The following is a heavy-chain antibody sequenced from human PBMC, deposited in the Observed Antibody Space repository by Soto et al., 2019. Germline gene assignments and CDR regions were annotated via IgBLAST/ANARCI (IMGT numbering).Heavy chain of an antibody. CDR2: INPDNGDT. CDR3: ARVSYYDSSDYADFDY. Sequence: GASVKVSCKASGYTFTAYYIHWVRQAPGQGLEWMGWINPDNGDTNYAQNFQDWVTMTRDTSISTAYMRLSRLRSDDTAVYYCARVSYYDSSDYADFDYRGQGTLVTVSS. D-gene: IGHD3-22*01. CDR1: GYTFTAYY. J-gene: IGHJ4*02. V-gene: IGHV1-2*04.